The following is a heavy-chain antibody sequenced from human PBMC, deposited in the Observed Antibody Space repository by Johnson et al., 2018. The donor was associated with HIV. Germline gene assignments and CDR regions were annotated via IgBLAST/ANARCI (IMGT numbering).Heavy chain of an antibody. CDR1: GFTFDSHA. D-gene: IGHD2-2*01. V-gene: IGHV3-23*04. CDR3: ARPAIVVLPAGAFDI. J-gene: IGHJ3*02. CDR2: ISYSGSST. Sequence: EVQLVESGGGLVQPGGSLRLSCAASGFTFDSHAINWVRQAPGKGLQWVSAISYSGSSTYYADSVKGRFTVSRDNSKNTLYLQMNSLRGDDTAVYYCARPAIVVLPAGAFDIWGPGTMVTVSS.